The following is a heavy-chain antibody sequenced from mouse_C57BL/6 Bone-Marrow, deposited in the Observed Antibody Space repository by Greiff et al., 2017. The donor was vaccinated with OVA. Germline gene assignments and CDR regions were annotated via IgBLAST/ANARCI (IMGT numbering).Heavy chain of an antibody. CDR3: ARRDYYGSGSDV. D-gene: IGHD1-1*01. Sequence: QVQLQQPGAELVKPGASVKLSCKASGYTFTSYWMQWVKQRPGQGLEWIGEIDPSDSYTNYNQKFKGKATLTVDTSSSTAYMQLSSLTSEDSAVYYCARRDYYGSGSDVWGKGTTVTVSS. CDR1: GYTFTSYW. V-gene: IGHV1-50*01. J-gene: IGHJ1*03. CDR2: IDPSDSYT.